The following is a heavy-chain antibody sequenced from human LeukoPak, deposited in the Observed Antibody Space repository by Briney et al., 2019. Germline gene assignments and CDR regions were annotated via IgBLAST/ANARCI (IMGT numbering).Heavy chain of an antibody. J-gene: IGHJ6*03. V-gene: IGHV3-7*01. D-gene: IGHD3-3*01. Sequence: PGGSLRLSCAASGFTFSSYWMSWVRQAPGKGLEWVANIKQDGSEKYYVDSVKGRFTISRDNAKNSLYLQMNSLRAEDTAVYYCARDPTSWYYDFWSGYYKAQSGTYYYYYMDVWGKGTTVTVSS. CDR2: IKQDGSEK. CDR3: ARDPTSWYYDFWSGYYKAQSGTYYYYYMDV. CDR1: GFTFSSYW.